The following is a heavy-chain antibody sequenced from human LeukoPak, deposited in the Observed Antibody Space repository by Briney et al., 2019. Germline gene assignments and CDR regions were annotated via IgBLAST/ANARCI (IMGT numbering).Heavy chain of an antibody. CDR2: ISAYNGNT. Sequence: ASVKVSCKASGYTFTSYYMHWVRQAPGQGLEWMGWISAYNGNTNYAQKLQGRVTMTTDTSTSTAYMELRSLRSDDTAVYYCAREGDCSSTSCYGGDYWGQGTLVTVSS. V-gene: IGHV1-18*04. J-gene: IGHJ4*02. CDR3: AREGDCSSTSCYGGDY. CDR1: GYTFTSYY. D-gene: IGHD2-2*01.